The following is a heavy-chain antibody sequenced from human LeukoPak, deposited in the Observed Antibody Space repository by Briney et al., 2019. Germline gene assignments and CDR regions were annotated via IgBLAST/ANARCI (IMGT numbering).Heavy chain of an antibody. J-gene: IGHJ4*02. CDR1: GGTFSSYA. CDR3: ATDVGDFWSGQLTPFDY. V-gene: IGHV1-69*13. D-gene: IGHD3-3*01. Sequence: AAVKVSCKASGGTFSSYAISWVRQAPGQGLEWMGGIIPIFGTANYAQKFQGRVTITADESTSTAYMELSSLRSEDTAVYYCATDVGDFWSGQLTPFDYWGQGTLVTVSS. CDR2: IIPIFGTA.